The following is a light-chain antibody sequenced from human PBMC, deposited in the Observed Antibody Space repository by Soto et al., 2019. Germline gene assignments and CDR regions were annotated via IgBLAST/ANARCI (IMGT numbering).Light chain of an antibody. Sequence: SYELTQPPSVSVAPGQTARITCGGNDIGSYSVHWYQQRPGQAPVLAVYDDSDRPSGIPERFSGSNSGNTATLAISRVEVGDEADYYCQVWDSSSDHAVFGGGTKVTVL. CDR2: DDS. V-gene: IGLV3-21*02. J-gene: IGLJ2*01. CDR1: DIGSYS. CDR3: QVWDSSSDHAV.